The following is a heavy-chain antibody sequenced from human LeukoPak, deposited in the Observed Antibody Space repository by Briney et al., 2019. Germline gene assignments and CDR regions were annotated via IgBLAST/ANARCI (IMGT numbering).Heavy chain of an antibody. V-gene: IGHV3-21*01. CDR3: AREAVAGSGVYYFDY. CDR2: ISSSSSYI. D-gene: IGHD6-19*01. Sequence: PGGSLRLSCAASGFTFSSYEMNWVRQAPGKGLEWVSYISSSSSYIYYADSVKGRFTISRDNAKNSLYLQMNSLRDEDTAVYYCAREAVAGSGVYYFDYWGQGTLVTVSS. CDR1: GFTFSSYE. J-gene: IGHJ4*02.